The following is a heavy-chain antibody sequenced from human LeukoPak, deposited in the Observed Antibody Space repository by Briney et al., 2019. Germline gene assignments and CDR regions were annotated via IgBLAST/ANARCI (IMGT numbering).Heavy chain of an antibody. CDR2: IIPIFGTA. CDR3: ARGGMTTVTTWSHDTYYFDY. J-gene: IGHJ4*02. CDR1: GATFSSYA. D-gene: IGHD4-17*01. V-gene: IGHV1-69*05. Sequence: SVKVSCKASGATFSSYAISWVRQAPGQGLEWMGRIIPIFGTANYAQKFQGRVTITTDQSTSTAYMELSSLRSEDTAVYYCARGGMTTVTTWSHDTYYFDYWGQGTLVTVST.